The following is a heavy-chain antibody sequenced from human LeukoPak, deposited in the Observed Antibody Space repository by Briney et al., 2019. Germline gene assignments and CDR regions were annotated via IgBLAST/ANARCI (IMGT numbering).Heavy chain of an antibody. CDR1: GFTVSSNS. CDR3: AREDSSGWYGLDY. J-gene: IGHJ4*02. V-gene: IGHV3-53*01. D-gene: IGHD6-19*01. CDR2: IYSGGNT. Sequence: GGSLRLSCTVSGFTVSSNSMSWVRQAPGKGLEWVSFIYSGGNTHYSDSVKGRFTISRDNSKNTLYLQMNSLRAEDTAVYYCAREDSSGWYGLDYWGQGTLVTVSS.